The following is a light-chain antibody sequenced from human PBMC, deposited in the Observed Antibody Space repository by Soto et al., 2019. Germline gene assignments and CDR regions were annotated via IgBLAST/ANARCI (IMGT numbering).Light chain of an antibody. J-gene: IGLJ2*01. CDR1: SSNIGTNT. Sequence: QSVLTQPTSASGTPGQRVTISCSGSSSNIGTNTVIWYQQLPGAAPKLLIYSDNQRPSGVPERFSGSKSGTSASLAISGLQSEDEADYYCAAWDVSLVVFGGGTKLTVL. CDR3: AAWDVSLVV. CDR2: SDN. V-gene: IGLV1-44*01.